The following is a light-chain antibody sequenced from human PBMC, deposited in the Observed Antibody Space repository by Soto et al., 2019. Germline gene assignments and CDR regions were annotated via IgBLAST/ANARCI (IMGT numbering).Light chain of an antibody. J-gene: IGKJ2*01. CDR2: DAS. Sequence: EVVMTLSPASLSASPGERVTLSCRASQNIRSSLAWYQQRPGQAPRLLIYDASTRATGIPPRFSGGGSGTEFTVTISSLQSEDFAIYYCQQYDIWPPYTFGQGTKVEF. V-gene: IGKV3-15*01. CDR1: QNIRSS. CDR3: QQYDIWPPYT.